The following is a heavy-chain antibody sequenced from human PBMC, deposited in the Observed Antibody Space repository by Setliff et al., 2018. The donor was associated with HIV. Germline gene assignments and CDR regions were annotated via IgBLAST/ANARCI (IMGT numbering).Heavy chain of an antibody. D-gene: IGHD1-26*01. CDR2: IYHSGST. CDR1: GYSISSGYY. J-gene: IGHJ4*02. CDR3: ARAVGTTRTAFDY. Sequence: PSETLSLTCTVSGYSISSGYYWGLIRQPPGKGLEWIGTIYHSGSTYYNPSLKSRVITSVDTSKNQFSLKLSSVTAADTAAYYCARAVGTTRTAFDYWGQGTLVTVSS. V-gene: IGHV4-38-2*02.